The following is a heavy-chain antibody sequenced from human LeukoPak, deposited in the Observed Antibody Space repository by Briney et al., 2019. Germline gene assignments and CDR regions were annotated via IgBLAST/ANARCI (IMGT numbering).Heavy chain of an antibody. CDR2: ISSSSSSYI. V-gene: IGHV3-21*01. CDR1: GFTFSSYS. CDR3: ARDAYCSSTSCSSAY. J-gene: IGHJ4*02. Sequence: GGSLRLSCAASGFTFSSYSMNWVRQAPGKGLEWVSSISSSSSSYIYYADSVKGRFTVSRDNAKNSLYLQMDSLRAEDTAVYYCARDAYCSSTSCSSAYWGQGTLVTVSS. D-gene: IGHD2-2*01.